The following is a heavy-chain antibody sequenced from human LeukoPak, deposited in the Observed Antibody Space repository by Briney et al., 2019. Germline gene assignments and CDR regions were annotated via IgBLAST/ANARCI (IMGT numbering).Heavy chain of an antibody. D-gene: IGHD6-13*01. V-gene: IGHV3-13*01. CDR1: GFTFSSYD. CDR3: ARGGGHSSSWYYNYYGMDV. CDR2: IGTAGDT. Sequence: GGSLRLSCAASGFTFSSYDMHWVRQATGKGLEWVSAIGTAGDTYYPGSVKGRFTTSRENAKNSLYLQMNSLRAGDTAVYYCARGGGHSSSWYYNYYGMDVWGQGTTVTVSS. J-gene: IGHJ6*02.